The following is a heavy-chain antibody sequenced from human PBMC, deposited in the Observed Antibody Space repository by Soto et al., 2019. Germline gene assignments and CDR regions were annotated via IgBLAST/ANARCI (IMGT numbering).Heavy chain of an antibody. CDR3: AKDLLTTDYYYYYGMDV. CDR2: ISGSGGST. D-gene: IGHD4-17*01. Sequence: GSLRLSCAASGFTFSSYAMSWVRQAPGKGLEWVSAISGSGGSTYYADSVKGRFTISRDNSKNTLYLQMNSLRAEDTAVYYCAKDLLTTDYYYYYGMDVWGQGTTVTVSS. CDR1: GFTFSSYA. J-gene: IGHJ6*02. V-gene: IGHV3-23*01.